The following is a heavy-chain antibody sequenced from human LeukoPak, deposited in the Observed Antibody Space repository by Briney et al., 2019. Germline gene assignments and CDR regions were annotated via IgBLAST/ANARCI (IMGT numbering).Heavy chain of an antibody. V-gene: IGHV3-11*01. Sequence: PGGSLRLSCAASGFTFSYYYMSWIRQAPGKGLEWVSYISSSGSTIYYADSVKGRFTISRYNAKNSLYLQMNSLRAEDTAGYYCASRYYYDSSGYYYVHWGQGTLVTVSS. CDR1: GFTFSYYY. CDR2: ISSSGSTI. J-gene: IGHJ4*02. CDR3: ASRYYYDSSGYYYVH. D-gene: IGHD3-22*01.